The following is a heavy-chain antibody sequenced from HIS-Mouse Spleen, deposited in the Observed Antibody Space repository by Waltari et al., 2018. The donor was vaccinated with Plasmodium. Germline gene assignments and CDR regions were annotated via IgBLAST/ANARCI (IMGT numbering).Heavy chain of an antibody. D-gene: IGHD6-13*01. J-gene: IGHJ2*01. V-gene: IGHV3-7*01. CDR2: IKQDGSEK. CDR3: ASSWYWYFDL. Sequence: EVQLVESGGGLVQPGGSLRLSCAASGFTFSSYWMSWVRQAPGKGLEGGANIKQDGSEKYYVDAVKVRFTISRDNAKNSLYLQMNSLRAEDTAVYYCASSWYWYFDLWGRGTLVTVSS. CDR1: GFTFSSYW.